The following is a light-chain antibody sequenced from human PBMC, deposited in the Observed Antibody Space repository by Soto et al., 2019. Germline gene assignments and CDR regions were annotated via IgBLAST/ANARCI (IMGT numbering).Light chain of an antibody. CDR1: QGIRND. Sequence: AIQMTQSPSSLSASVGDRVTITCRARQGIRNDLGWYQQKPGQAPKLLIYAASSLQSGVPSRFSGSGSGTDFTLTISSLQPEDFATYYCLQDYNYPLTFGGGTKVDIK. CDR3: LQDYNYPLT. V-gene: IGKV1-6*01. J-gene: IGKJ4*01. CDR2: AAS.